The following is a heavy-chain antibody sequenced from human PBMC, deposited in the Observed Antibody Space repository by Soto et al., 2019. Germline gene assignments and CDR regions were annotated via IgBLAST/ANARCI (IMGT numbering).Heavy chain of an antibody. V-gene: IGHV3-53*04. J-gene: IGHJ3*02. CDR1: GFTVSSNY. Sequence: GGSLRLSCAASGFTVSSNYMAWVRQAPGKGLEWVSVTYSGGSTYYADSVKGRFTIPRHIAKNTLYLQMNSLRAEDTAVYYCARDDKAWHAFDIWGQGTMVTVSS. CDR3: ARDDKAWHAFDI. CDR2: TYSGGST.